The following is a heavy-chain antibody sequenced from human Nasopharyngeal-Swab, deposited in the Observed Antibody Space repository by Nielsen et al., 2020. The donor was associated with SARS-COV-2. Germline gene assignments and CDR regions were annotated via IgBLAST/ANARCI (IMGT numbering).Heavy chain of an antibody. CDR2: ISGSGGST. CDR1: GFTFSSYA. CDR3: AKGYSSGWQLYYYYGMDV. J-gene: IGHJ6*02. Sequence: GESLKISCAASGFTFSSYAMSWVRQAPGKGLEWVSAISGSGGSTYYADSAKGRFTMSRDNSKSTLYLQMNTLRAEDTAVYYCAKGYSSGWQLYYYYGMDVWGQGTTVTVSS. D-gene: IGHD6-19*01. V-gene: IGHV3-23*01.